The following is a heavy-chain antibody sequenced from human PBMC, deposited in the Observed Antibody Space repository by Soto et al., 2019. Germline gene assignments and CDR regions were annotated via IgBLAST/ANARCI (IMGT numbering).Heavy chain of an antibody. J-gene: IGHJ5*02. V-gene: IGHV4-39*01. CDR2: IYYSGST. CDR3: ATQEVGGSYVYTFDP. CDR1: GGSITSSSYY. Sequence: SETLSLTCTVSGGSITSSSYYWGWIRQPPGKGLEWIGSIYYSGSTYYNPSLKSRVTMSVDTSKNQFSLKLSSVTAADTAVYYCATQEVGGSYVYTFDPWGQGTLVT. D-gene: IGHD1-26*01.